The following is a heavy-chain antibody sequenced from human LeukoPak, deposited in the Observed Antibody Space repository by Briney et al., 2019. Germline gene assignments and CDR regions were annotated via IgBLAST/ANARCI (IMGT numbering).Heavy chain of an antibody. Sequence: GGSLRLSCAASGFTFSSYSMNWVRQAPGKGLEWVSSISSSSYIYYADSVKGRFTISRDNAKNSLYLQMNSLRAEDTAVYYCATEVGGSGWYAGDYWGQGTLVTVSS. J-gene: IGHJ4*02. D-gene: IGHD6-19*01. CDR1: GFTFSSYS. CDR2: ISSSSYI. CDR3: ATEVGGSGWYAGDY. V-gene: IGHV3-21*01.